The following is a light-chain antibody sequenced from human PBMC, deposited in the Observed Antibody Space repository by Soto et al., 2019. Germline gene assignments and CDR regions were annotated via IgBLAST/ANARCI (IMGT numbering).Light chain of an antibody. V-gene: IGLV2-11*01. CDR3: LSYAGNYIYV. Sequence: QSVLTQPASVSGSPGQSITISCTGPSNDVGGSDSVSWYQHHPGEAPKLIMYDVTKRPSGVPDRFSASKSGNTASLTISRPQAEDETDYYCLSYAGNYIYVFGTGTKVTVL. CDR1: SNDVGGSDS. CDR2: DVT. J-gene: IGLJ1*01.